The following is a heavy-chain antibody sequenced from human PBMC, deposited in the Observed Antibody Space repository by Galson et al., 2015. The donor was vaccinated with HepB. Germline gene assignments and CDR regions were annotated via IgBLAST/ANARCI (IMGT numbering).Heavy chain of an antibody. J-gene: IGHJ4*02. CDR2: ISGGSSYI. CDR3: ARDGCDSGTYHYYLDF. D-gene: IGHD3-22*01. CDR1: GFRFSSYG. Sequence: SLRLSCAVSGFRFSSYGMSWVRQAPGKGLEWVSSISGGSSYISYADSVKGRFIISRDNARHSLYLQMNSLRAEDTAAYYCARDGCDSGTYHYYLDFWGQGALVTVSS. V-gene: IGHV3-21*01.